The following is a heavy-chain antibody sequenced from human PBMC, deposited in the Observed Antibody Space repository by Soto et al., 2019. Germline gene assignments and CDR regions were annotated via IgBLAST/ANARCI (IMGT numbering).Heavy chain of an antibody. CDR1: AFPFSSYS. CDR2: ISDTGGNK. CDR3: AKSTGDTWTTHYFDY. J-gene: IGHJ4*02. D-gene: IGHD4-4*01. Sequence: GGSLRLSCAASAFPFSSYSMRWVRQAPGKGLEWVSGISDTGGNKHYADSVRGRFAISRGNSKATLFLYMNSLRAEDTAVYYCAKSTGDTWTTHYFDYWGKGILVTVSS. V-gene: IGHV3-23*01.